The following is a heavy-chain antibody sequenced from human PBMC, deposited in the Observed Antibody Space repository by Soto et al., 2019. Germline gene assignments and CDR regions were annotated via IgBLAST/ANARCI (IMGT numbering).Heavy chain of an antibody. D-gene: IGHD3-22*01. CDR2: ISSSSSYI. Sequence: GGSLRLSCAASGFTFSSYSMNWVRQAPGKGLEWVSSISSSSSYIYYADSVKGRFTISRDNAKNSLYLQMNSLRAEDTAVYYCARDSRISVITMIVVAPTDAFDIWGQGTMVTVSS. CDR3: ARDSRISVITMIVVAPTDAFDI. J-gene: IGHJ3*02. CDR1: GFTFSSYS. V-gene: IGHV3-21*01.